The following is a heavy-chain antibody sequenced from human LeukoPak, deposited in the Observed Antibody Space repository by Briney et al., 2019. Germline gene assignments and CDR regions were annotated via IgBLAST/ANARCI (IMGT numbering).Heavy chain of an antibody. CDR2: MSYDGSKK. D-gene: IGHD3-3*01. V-gene: IGHV3-30*04. CDR3: GRDGSDFWSGYYLDY. Sequence: GGSLRLSCAASGFTFGSFAIHWVRQAPGKGLEWVALMSYDGSKKYYADSVKGRFTISRDNSKSTLYLEMNSLRPEDTAVYYCGRDGSDFWSGYYLDYWGQGTLVTVSS. CDR1: GFTFGSFA. J-gene: IGHJ4*02.